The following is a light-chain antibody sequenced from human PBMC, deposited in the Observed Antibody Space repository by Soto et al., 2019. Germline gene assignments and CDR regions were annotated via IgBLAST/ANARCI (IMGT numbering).Light chain of an antibody. CDR3: QQYGSSQWT. CDR2: GAS. CDR1: QSVSSSY. V-gene: IGKV3-20*01. J-gene: IGKJ1*01. Sequence: EIVLTQSPGTLSLSPGERATLSCRASQSVSSSYLAWYQQKPGQAPRLLIYGASSRATGIPDRFSGSVSGTDFTLTISRLEPEEFAVYYCQQYGSSQWTFGQGTKVEIK.